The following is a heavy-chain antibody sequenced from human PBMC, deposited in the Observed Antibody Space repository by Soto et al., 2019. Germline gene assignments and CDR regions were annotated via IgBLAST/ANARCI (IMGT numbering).Heavy chain of an antibody. CDR1: GFIFSNYG. CDR2: TSGSGDAT. CDR3: AKDLGYDGSGIEI. V-gene: IGHV3-23*01. J-gene: IGHJ4*02. D-gene: IGHD3-10*01. Sequence: EVQLLESGGGSRQPGGSLRLSCAVSGFIFSNYGMSWVRQAPGKGLEWVSATSGSGDATYYADSVKGRFTISRDNPKNKLYVEMNSLRVEDTAVYYCAKDLGYDGSGIEIWGQGTLVTVSP.